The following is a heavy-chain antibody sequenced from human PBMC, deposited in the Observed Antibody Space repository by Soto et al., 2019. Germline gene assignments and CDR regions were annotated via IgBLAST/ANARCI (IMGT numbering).Heavy chain of an antibody. D-gene: IGHD3-10*01. V-gene: IGHV1-2*04. CDR2: INPNSGGT. CDR1: GYTFTCYY. CDR3: ARDKKVRGVSSYYYYYMDV. Sequence: ASVEVSCKASGYTFTCYYMHWVRQAPGQGLDWMGWINPNSGGTNYAQKFQGWVTMTRDTSISTAYMELSRLRSDDTAVYYCARDKKVRGVSSYYYYYMDVWGKGTTVTVSS. J-gene: IGHJ6*03.